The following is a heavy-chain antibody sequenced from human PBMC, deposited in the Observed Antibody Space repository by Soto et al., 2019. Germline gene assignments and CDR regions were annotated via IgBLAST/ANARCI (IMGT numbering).Heavy chain of an antibody. Sequence: PXGSLRLSCSGSGFTCGDSYMSWIRQAPGKGLEWLSYISPGSRYPAYADSVKGRFTISRDNAKRSLYLQMMSLTAEDTAIYYCVRGGGGGLFDPWGQGTMVTVS. D-gene: IGHD2-15*01. CDR2: ISPGSRYP. V-gene: IGHV3-11*06. J-gene: IGHJ5*02. CDR1: GFTCGDSY. CDR3: VRGGGGGLFDP.